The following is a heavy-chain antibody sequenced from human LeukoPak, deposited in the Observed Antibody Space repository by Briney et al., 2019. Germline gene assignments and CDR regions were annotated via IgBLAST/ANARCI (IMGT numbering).Heavy chain of an antibody. J-gene: IGHJ4*02. CDR3: ARDGSSGSFDY. V-gene: IGHV1-46*01. CDR1: GYIFTSYY. D-gene: IGHD6-19*01. Sequence: ASVKVSCKASGYIFTSYYMHWVRQAPGQGLEWMGILNPSGGSTSYAQKFQGRVTMTRDTSTSTVYMELSSLRSEDTAVYYCARDGSSGSFDYWGQGTLVTVSS. CDR2: LNPSGGST.